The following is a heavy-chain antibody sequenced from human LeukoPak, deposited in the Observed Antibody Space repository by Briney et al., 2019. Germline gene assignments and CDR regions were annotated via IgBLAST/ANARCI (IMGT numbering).Heavy chain of an antibody. J-gene: IGHJ4*02. D-gene: IGHD3-22*01. CDR2: IYHSGST. CDR1: GGSISSGGYS. V-gene: IGHV4-30-2*01. Sequence: SETLSLTCAVSGGSISSGGYSWSWIRQPPGKGLEWIGYIYHSGSTYYNPSLKSRVTISVDRSKNQFSLKLSSVTAADTAVYYCARGHHIKIHYYDSSGYYYLDYWGQGTLVTVSS. CDR3: ARGHHIKIHYYDSSGYYYLDY.